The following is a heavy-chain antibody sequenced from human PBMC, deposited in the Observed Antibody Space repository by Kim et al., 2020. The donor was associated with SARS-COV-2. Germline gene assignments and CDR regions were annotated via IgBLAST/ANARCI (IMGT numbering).Heavy chain of an antibody. Sequence: GGSLRLSCVASGFIFTNYAMSWVRQAPGKGLEWVSIISGSGAETHDADSVKGRFTISRDNSKNTVFLDMNSVRDDDTAVYYCAKGDCSSTSCYTTDFWGRGTLVTVSS. CDR3: AKGDCSSTSCYTTDF. V-gene: IGHV3-23*01. D-gene: IGHD2-2*02. J-gene: IGHJ4*02. CDR1: GFIFTNYA. CDR2: ISGSGAET.